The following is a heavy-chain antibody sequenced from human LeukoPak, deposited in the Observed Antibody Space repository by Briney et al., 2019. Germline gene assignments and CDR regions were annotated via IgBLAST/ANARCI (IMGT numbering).Heavy chain of an antibody. CDR3: ARGAVSSWSYYFDY. J-gene: IGHJ4*02. Sequence: SETLSLTCAVYGGSFSGYYWSWIRQPPGKGLEWIGEINHSGSTNYHPSLKRRVTISVDTSRNQFSLKLSSVSAADTAVYYCARGAVSSWSYYFDYWGQGTLVTVSS. CDR2: INHSGST. CDR1: GGSFSGYY. D-gene: IGHD6-13*01. V-gene: IGHV4-34*01.